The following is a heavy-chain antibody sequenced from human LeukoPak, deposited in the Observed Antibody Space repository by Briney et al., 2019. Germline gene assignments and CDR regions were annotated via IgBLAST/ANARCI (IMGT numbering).Heavy chain of an antibody. V-gene: IGHV3-48*04. D-gene: IGHD6-13*01. CDR3: ASSSWWDY. CDR1: GFTFSSYG. Sequence: GGSLRLSCAASGFTFSSYGMHWIRQAPGKGLEWVSYISSSASTIYYADSVKGRFTISRDNAKNSLYLQMNSLRAEDTAVYYCASSSWWDYWGQGTLVTVSS. CDR2: ISSSASTI. J-gene: IGHJ4*02.